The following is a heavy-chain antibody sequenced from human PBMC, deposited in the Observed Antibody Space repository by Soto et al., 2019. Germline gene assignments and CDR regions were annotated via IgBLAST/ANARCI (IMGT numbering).Heavy chain of an antibody. V-gene: IGHV4-59*01. CDR1: GASISSYY. D-gene: IGHD3-10*01. Sequence: SETLSLTCSVSGASISSYYYTWIRQTPGKGLEWIGYIYLGGSINYNPSFKSRVIISVDTSKNHFSVRLSSVTAADTAVYYCARSGDETVLLWFGELFGHWYFDLWGRGTLVTVSS. CDR3: ARSGDETVLLWFGELFGHWYFDL. J-gene: IGHJ2*01. CDR2: IYLGGSI.